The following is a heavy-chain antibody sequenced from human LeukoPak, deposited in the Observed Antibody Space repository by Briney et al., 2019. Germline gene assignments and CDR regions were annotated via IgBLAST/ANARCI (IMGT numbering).Heavy chain of an antibody. D-gene: IGHD2-21*02. CDR1: GFTFSSYW. CDR2: INSDGSST. Sequence: GGSLRLSCAASGFTFSSYWMHWVRQAPGKGLVWVSRINSDGSSTSYADSVKGRFTISRDNAKNTLYLQMNSLRAEDTAVYYCAKDSDIVVVTAHGMDVWGQGTTVTVSS. CDR3: AKDSDIVVVTAHGMDV. J-gene: IGHJ6*02. V-gene: IGHV3-74*01.